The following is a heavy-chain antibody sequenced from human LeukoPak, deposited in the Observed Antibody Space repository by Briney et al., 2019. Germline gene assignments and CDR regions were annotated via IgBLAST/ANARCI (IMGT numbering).Heavy chain of an antibody. CDR2: IYHSGST. J-gene: IGHJ4*02. CDR3: ASAGATIPFAY. D-gene: IGHD5-12*01. Sequence: SGTLSLTCAVSGGSISSSNWWSGVRPPPGKGLEWIGEIYHSGSTNYYPSLKSRVTISVDNSKNQFSLKLSSVTAADTAVYYCASAGATIPFAYGGQGTLVTVSP. CDR1: GGSISSSNW. V-gene: IGHV4-4*02.